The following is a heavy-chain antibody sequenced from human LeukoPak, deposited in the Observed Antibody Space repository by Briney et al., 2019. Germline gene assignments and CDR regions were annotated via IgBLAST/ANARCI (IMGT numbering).Heavy chain of an antibody. CDR1: GFTFSSYA. V-gene: IGHV3-53*01. CDR3: AREGGYSSSWYFDY. CDR2: IYSGGST. D-gene: IGHD6-13*01. Sequence: PGGSLRLSCAASGFTFSSYAMSWVRQAPGKGLEWVSVIYSGGSTYYADSVKGRFTISRDNSKNTLYPQMNSLRAEDTAVYYCAREGGYSSSWYFDYWGQGTLVTVSS. J-gene: IGHJ4*02.